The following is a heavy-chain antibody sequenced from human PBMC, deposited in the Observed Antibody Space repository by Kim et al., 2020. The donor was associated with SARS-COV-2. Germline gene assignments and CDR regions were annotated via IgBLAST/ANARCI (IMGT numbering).Heavy chain of an antibody. CDR1: GGSISSSSYY. D-gene: IGHD6-13*01. CDR3: ARQGEQLAPEF. J-gene: IGHJ4*02. CDR2: IYYSGST. V-gene: IGHV4-39*01. Sequence: SETLSLTCTVSGGSISSSSYYWGWIRQPPGKGLEWIGSIYYSGSTYYNPSLKSRVTISVDTSKNQFSLKLSSVTAADTAVYYCARQGEQLAPEFWGQGTLVTVSS.